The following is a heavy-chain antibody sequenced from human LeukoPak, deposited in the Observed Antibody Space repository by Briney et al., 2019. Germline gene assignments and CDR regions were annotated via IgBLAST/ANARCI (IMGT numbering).Heavy chain of an antibody. V-gene: IGHV3-21*01. Sequence: GGSLRLSCAASGFTFSAYDMNWVRQATGKGLEWVSAISGSGGSTYYADSVKGRFTISRDNAKNSLYLQMNSPRAEDTAVYHCARTGTTAYYYYMDVWGKGTTVTVSS. D-gene: IGHD1-1*01. CDR3: ARTGTTAYYYYMDV. CDR2: ISGSGGST. CDR1: GFTFSAYD. J-gene: IGHJ6*03.